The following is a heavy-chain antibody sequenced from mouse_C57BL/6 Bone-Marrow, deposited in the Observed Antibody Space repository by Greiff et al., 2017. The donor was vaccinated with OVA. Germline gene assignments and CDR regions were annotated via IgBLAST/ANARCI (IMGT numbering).Heavy chain of an antibody. J-gene: IGHJ3*01. Sequence: EVKLVESGGGLVKPGGSLKLSCAASGFTFSSYAMSWVRQTPEKRLEWVATISDGGSYTYYPDNVKGRFTISRDNAKNNLYLQMSHLKSEDTAMYYCARGGYYGSSPPWFAYWGQGTLVTVSA. CDR1: GFTFSSYA. D-gene: IGHD1-1*01. CDR2: ISDGGSYT. CDR3: ARGGYYGSSPPWFAY. V-gene: IGHV5-4*03.